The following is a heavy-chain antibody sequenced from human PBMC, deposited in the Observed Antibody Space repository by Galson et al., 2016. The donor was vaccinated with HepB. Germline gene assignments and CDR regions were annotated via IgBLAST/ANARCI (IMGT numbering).Heavy chain of an antibody. CDR1: GGSISSGGYY. D-gene: IGHD3-10*01. CDR2: IYHTGST. V-gene: IGHV4-31*03. CDR3: AGLPGGSYHGLDV. J-gene: IGHJ6*02. Sequence: TLSLTCTVSGGSISSGGYYWTWIRQHPGKGLEWIGYIYHTGSTFYNPSLNSRIILSVDTSKNEFSLRLSSVTAADTAVYYCAGLPGGSYHGLDVWGQGTTVTVSS.